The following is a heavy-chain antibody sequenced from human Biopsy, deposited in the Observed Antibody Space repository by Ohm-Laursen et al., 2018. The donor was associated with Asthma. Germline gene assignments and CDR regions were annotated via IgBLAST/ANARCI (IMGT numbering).Heavy chain of an antibody. D-gene: IGHD2-15*01. CDR1: GGTFNTYV. CDR2: IISVFGTT. V-gene: IGHV1-69*13. Sequence: ASVKASCKSLGGTFNTYVIGWVRQAPGQGLEWMGGIISVFGTTTYTQKFQDRVTITAEDSTSTVFMELSSLRSEDTAVYYCARKAGSCISSPCYSLDFWGQGTLVTVSS. J-gene: IGHJ4*02. CDR3: ARKAGSCISSPCYSLDF.